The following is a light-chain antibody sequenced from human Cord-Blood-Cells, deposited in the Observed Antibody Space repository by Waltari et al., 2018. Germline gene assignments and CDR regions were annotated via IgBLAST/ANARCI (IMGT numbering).Light chain of an antibody. CDR3: SSYTSSSTWV. V-gene: IGLV2-14*01. CDR1: SSDVGGYNY. CDR2: EVS. Sequence: QSALTQPASVSGSPGQSITISCTGTSSDVGGYNYVSWYQQHPGKAPKLMIYEVSNRPSGVSTRFSGSKSGSTASLTISELQAEDEADYYCSSYTSSSTWVFGTGTKDTVL. J-gene: IGLJ1*01.